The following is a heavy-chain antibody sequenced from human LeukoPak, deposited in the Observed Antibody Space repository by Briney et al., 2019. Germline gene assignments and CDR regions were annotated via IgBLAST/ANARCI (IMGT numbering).Heavy chain of an antibody. CDR1: AFTFSDYY. Sequence: GGSLRLSCAASAFTFSDYYMSWIRQAPGKGLEWVSYISSSGGTIYYADSVKGRFTISRDNAKNSLYLQMNSLRAEDTAVYYCAILSMVRGVITASYYYSGMDVWGQGTTVTVSS. V-gene: IGHV3-11*01. CDR2: ISSSGGTI. J-gene: IGHJ6*02. D-gene: IGHD3-10*01. CDR3: AILSMVRGVITASYYYSGMDV.